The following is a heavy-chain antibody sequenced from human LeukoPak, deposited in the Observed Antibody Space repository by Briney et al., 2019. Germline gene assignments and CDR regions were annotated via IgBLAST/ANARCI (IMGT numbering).Heavy chain of an antibody. J-gene: IGHJ3*02. CDR2: IWYDGSNE. D-gene: IGHD5-24*01. CDR3: AREERWLKFYSAFDI. V-gene: IGHV3-33*01. Sequence: PGGSLRLSCAASGFTFSSYGMHWVRQAPGKGLEWVAVIWYDGSNEYYADSVKGRFTISRDNSKNTLYLQMNSLRAEDTAVYYCAREERWLKFYSAFDIWGQGTMVTVSS. CDR1: GFTFSSYG.